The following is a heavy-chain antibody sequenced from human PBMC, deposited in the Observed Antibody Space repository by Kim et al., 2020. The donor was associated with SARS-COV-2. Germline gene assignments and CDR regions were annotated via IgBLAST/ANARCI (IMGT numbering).Heavy chain of an antibody. CDR2: INAGNGNT. J-gene: IGHJ6*02. V-gene: IGHV1-3*01. Sequence: ASVKVSCKASGYTFTSYAMHWVRQAPGQRLEWMGWINAGNGNTKYSQKFQGRVTITRDTSASTAYMELSSLRSEDTAVYYCARVAPLVPLRGGLGVWGQGTTVTVSS. CDR3: ARVAPLVPLRGGLGV. D-gene: IGHD2-8*02. CDR1: GYTFTSYA.